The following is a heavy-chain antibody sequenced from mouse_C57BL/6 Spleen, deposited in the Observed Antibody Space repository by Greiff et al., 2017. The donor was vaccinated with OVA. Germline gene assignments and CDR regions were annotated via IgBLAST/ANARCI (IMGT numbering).Heavy chain of an antibody. Sequence: QVQLQQSGAELVRPGASVKLSCKASGYTFTDYYINWVKQRPGQGLEWIARIYPGSGNTYYNEKFKGKATLTAEKSSSTAYMQLSSLTSEDSAVYFCARFITTVVAEDFDVWGTGTTVTVSS. J-gene: IGHJ1*03. CDR1: GYTFTDYY. CDR3: ARFITTVVAEDFDV. D-gene: IGHD1-1*01. CDR2: IYPGSGNT. V-gene: IGHV1-76*01.